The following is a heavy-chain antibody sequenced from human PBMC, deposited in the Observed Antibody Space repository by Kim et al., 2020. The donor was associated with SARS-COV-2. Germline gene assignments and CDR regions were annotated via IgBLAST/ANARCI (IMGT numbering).Heavy chain of an antibody. Sequence: GGSLRLSCAASGYTFSDYSMSWIRQAPGKGLEWIVYIGRADRRTYYADSVKGRFTISRDNSKNLVYLQLTSLRAEDTATYYCSTGFEHINSHCCQGTRGT. CDR2: IGRADRRT. J-gene: IGHJ1*01. V-gene: IGHV3-11*04. CDR1: GYTFSDYS. D-gene: IGHD2-21*01. CDR3: STGFEHINSH.